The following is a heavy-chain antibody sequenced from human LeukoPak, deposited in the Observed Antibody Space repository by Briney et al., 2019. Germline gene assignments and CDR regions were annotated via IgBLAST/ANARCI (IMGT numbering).Heavy chain of an antibody. J-gene: IGHJ3*02. D-gene: IGHD3-22*01. CDR1: GYSFTSYW. Sequence: GESLKISCKGSGYSFTSYWIGWVRQMPGKGLEWMGITYPGDSDTRYSPSFQGQVTISADKSISTAYLQWSSLKASDTAMYYCARETYYYDSSGYYYQAPFDIWGQGTMVTVSS. CDR2: TYPGDSDT. CDR3: ARETYYYDSSGYYYQAPFDI. V-gene: IGHV5-51*01.